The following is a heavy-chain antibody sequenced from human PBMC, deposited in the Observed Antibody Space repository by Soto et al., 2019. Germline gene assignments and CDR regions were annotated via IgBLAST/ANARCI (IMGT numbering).Heavy chain of an antibody. Sequence: QVQLQQWGAGLLKPSETLSLTCAVYGGSFSGYYWSWIRQPPGKGLEWIGEINHSGSTNYNPSLKSRVTISVDTSKNQFSLKLSSVTAADTAVYYCARWKGYYGSGSYYSWFDPWGQGTLVTVSS. CDR2: INHSGST. CDR1: GGSFSGYY. CDR3: ARWKGYYGSGSYYSWFDP. V-gene: IGHV4-34*01. J-gene: IGHJ5*02. D-gene: IGHD3-10*01.